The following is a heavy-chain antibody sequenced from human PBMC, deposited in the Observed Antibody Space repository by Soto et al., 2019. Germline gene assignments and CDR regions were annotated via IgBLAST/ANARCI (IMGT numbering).Heavy chain of an antibody. D-gene: IGHD6-13*01. CDR2: FYYSGST. Sequence: SETLSLTCTVSGDSISTNSYSWGWIRQPPGQGLEWIGLFYYSGSTHYNPSLKSRLTVSVDTSKNQFPLKLSSVTAADTAVYYCARESRSWYGSIWDYWGQGTLVTVSS. CDR3: ARESRSWYGSIWDY. CDR1: GDSISTNSYS. J-gene: IGHJ4*02. V-gene: IGHV4-39*06.